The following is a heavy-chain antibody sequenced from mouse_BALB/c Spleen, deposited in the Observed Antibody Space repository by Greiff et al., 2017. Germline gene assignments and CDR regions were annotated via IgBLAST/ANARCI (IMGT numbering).Heavy chain of an antibody. CDR1: GFTFSSFG. J-gene: IGHJ4*01. CDR2: ISSGSSNI. V-gene: IGHV5-17*02. CDR3: AREYDYDYAMDY. Sequence: EVQLVESGGGLVQPGGSRKLSCAASGFTFSSFGMHWVRQAPEKGLEWVAYISSGSSNIYYADTVKGRFTISSDNPKNTLFLQMTSLRSEDTAMYDCAREYDYDYAMDYWGQGTSVTVSS. D-gene: IGHD2-4*01.